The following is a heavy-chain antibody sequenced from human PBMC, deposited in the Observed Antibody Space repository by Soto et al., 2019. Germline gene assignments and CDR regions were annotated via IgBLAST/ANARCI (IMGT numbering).Heavy chain of an antibody. J-gene: IGHJ6*02. Sequence: SETLSLTCAVYGGSFSGYDWSWIRQPPGKGLEWIGKINHSGSTNYNPSLKSRVTISVDTSKNQFSLKLSSVTAADTAVYYCARDLLISRGYHGMDVWGQGTTVTVSS. V-gene: IGHV4-34*01. D-gene: IGHD2-15*01. CDR1: GGSFSGYD. CDR2: INHSGST. CDR3: ARDLLISRGYHGMDV.